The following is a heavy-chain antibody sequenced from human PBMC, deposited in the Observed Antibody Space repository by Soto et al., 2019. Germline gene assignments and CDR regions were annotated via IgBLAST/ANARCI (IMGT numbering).Heavy chain of an antibody. V-gene: IGHV3-30-3*02. CDR2: ISYDGSTR. CDR1: GFTFSTNA. J-gene: IGHJ4*02. D-gene: IGHD6-19*01. Sequence: QVQLVESGGGVVQPGRSLRLSCAASGFTFSTNAMQWVRQAPGKGLEWVAVISYDGSTRYYADSIKGRFTISRDNSKNSLYLQVNNLRAEDTAVYYCAKQFSGWSYYFDYWGQGTLVSVSS. CDR3: AKQFSGWSYYFDY.